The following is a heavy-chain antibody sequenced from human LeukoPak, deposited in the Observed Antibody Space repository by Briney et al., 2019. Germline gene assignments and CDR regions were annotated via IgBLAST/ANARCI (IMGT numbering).Heavy chain of an antibody. CDR2: ISAYNGNT. CDR1: GYTFTSYG. J-gene: IGHJ5*02. D-gene: IGHD3-10*01. CDR3: TQRGSGSYYNPHGWFDP. V-gene: IGHV1-18*01. Sequence: GASVKVSCKASGYTFTSYGISWVRQAPGQGLEWMGWISAYNGNTNYAQKLQGRVTMTTDTSTSTAYMELRSLRSDDTAVYYCTQRGSGSYYNPHGWFDPWGQGTLVTVSS.